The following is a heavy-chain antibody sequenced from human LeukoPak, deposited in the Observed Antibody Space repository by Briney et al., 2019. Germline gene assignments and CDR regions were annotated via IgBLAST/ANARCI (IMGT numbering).Heavy chain of an antibody. CDR3: GKQVAPGQWLVNL. V-gene: IGHV3-21*01. J-gene: IGHJ5*02. D-gene: IGHD6-19*01. Sequence: GGSLRLSCAASGFTFSSYSMNWVRQAPGKGLEWVSAISSSSSNIYYANSVKGRFTIPRDNYKSTLFLQMNSQSAADTAVYYCGKQVAPGQWLVNLWGQGTLVTVSS. CDR1: GFTFSSYS. CDR2: ISSSSSNI.